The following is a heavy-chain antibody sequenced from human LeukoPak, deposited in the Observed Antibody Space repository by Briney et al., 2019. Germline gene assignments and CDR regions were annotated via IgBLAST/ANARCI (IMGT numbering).Heavy chain of an antibody. CDR1: GGSISSHY. Sequence: KPSETLSLTCTVSGGSISSHYWSWIRQPPGKGLDWMGYIYYSGSTNYNPSLKSRVTISVDTSKNQFSLKLSSVTAADTAVYYCARCRTGDYFVDVWGKGTTVTVSS. V-gene: IGHV4-59*11. J-gene: IGHJ6*03. D-gene: IGHD1-14*01. CDR3: ARCRTGDYFVDV. CDR2: IYYSGST.